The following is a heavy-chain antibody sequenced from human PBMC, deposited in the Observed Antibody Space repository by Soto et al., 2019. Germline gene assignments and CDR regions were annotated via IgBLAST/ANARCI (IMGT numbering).Heavy chain of an antibody. Sequence: QVQLQESGPGLVKPSQTLSLTCTVSGGSISSGGYYWSWIRQHPGKGLEWIGYIYYSGSTSYNPSLKSRVTLSVDTSKNQFSLKLSSVTAADTAVYYCARVCGGDCHYGMDVWGQGTTVTVSS. J-gene: IGHJ6*02. CDR3: ARVCGGDCHYGMDV. D-gene: IGHD2-21*02. V-gene: IGHV4-31*03. CDR1: GGSISSGGYY. CDR2: IYYSGST.